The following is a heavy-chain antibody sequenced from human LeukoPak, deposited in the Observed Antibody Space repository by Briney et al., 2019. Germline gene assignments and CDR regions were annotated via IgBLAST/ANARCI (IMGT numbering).Heavy chain of an antibody. CDR2: IYYSGST. Sequence: SETLSLTCTVSGGSISNSSSYWGWIRQPPGKGLEWIGSIYYSGSTYYNPSLKSRVTISVDTSKNQFSLKLSSVTAADTAVYYCARGRYVWGSYRYTGLGECYFDYWGQGTLVTVSS. V-gene: IGHV4-39*01. J-gene: IGHJ4*02. CDR1: GGSISNSSSY. D-gene: IGHD3-16*02. CDR3: ARGRYVWGSYRYTGLGECYFDY.